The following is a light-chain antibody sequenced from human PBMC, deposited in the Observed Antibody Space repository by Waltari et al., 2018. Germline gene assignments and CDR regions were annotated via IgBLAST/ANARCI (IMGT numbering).Light chain of an antibody. J-gene: IGLJ2*01. Sequence: QSALTQPRSVSGSPGQSVTISCTGTSSDVGGYDYVSWYQHHTGKAPNHMICDVTKRPSGVPDRFSGSKSGNTASLTISELQAEDEADYYCCSYAGSYTHVVFGGGTKLTVL. CDR3: CSYAGSYTHVV. V-gene: IGLV2-11*01. CDR1: SSDVGGYDY. CDR2: DVT.